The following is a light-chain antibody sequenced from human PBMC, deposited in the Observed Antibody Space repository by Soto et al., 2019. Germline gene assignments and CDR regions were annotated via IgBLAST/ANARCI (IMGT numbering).Light chain of an antibody. Sequence: DIQMTQSPSTLSGSVGDRVTIPCRASQTISSWLAWYQQKPGKAPKLLIYKASTLKSGVPSRFSGSGSGTEFTLPISSLQPVDFATYYCQHYNSYSEAFGQGTKV. V-gene: IGKV1-5*03. CDR2: KAS. CDR3: QHYNSYSEA. J-gene: IGKJ1*01. CDR1: QTISSW.